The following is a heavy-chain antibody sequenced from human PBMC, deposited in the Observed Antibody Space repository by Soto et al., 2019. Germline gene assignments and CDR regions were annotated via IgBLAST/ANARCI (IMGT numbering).Heavy chain of an antibody. Sequence: QVQLVQSGAEVKKPGASVKVSCKAAGYTFTSYGISWVRQAPGQGLEWMGWIIAYKGNTNYAQKLQGRVTMTTDTSKSTAYMELRSLRSDDTAVYYCARFWSGPVWNWFDPWGQGTLVTVSS. V-gene: IGHV1-18*04. D-gene: IGHD3-16*01. CDR2: IIAYKGNT. J-gene: IGHJ5*02. CDR1: GYTFTSYG. CDR3: ARFWSGPVWNWFDP.